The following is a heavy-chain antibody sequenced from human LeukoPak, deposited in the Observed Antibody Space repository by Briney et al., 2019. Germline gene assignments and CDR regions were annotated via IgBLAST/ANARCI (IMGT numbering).Heavy chain of an antibody. Sequence: PGGSLRLSCAASGLTFSGSAMHWVRQASGKGLEWVGRIRSKANSYATAYAASVKGRFTISRDDSKNTAYLQMNSLKTEDTAVYYCTRRSGSYLDFDYWGQGTLVTVSS. CDR3: TRRSGSYLDFDY. CDR2: IRSKANSYAT. CDR1: GLTFSGSA. D-gene: IGHD1-26*01. J-gene: IGHJ4*02. V-gene: IGHV3-73*01.